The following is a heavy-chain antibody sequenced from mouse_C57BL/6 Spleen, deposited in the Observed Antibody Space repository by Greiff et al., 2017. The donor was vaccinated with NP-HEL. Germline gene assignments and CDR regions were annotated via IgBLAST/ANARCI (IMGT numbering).Heavy chain of an antibody. CDR3: ARSSVVAPNYAMDY. CDR2: INPNYGTT. CDR1: GYSFTDYN. J-gene: IGHJ4*01. D-gene: IGHD1-1*01. Sequence: VQLKESGPELVKPGASVKISCKASGYSFTDYNMNWVKQSNGKSLEWIGVINPNYGTTSYNQKFKGKATLTVDQSSSTAYMQLNSLTSEDSAVYYCARSSVVAPNYAMDYWGQGTSVTVSS. V-gene: IGHV1-39*01.